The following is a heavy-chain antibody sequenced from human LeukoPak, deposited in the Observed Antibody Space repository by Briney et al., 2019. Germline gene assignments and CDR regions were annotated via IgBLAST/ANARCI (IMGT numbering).Heavy chain of an antibody. D-gene: IGHD6-19*01. Sequence: GGSLRLSCAASGFTFSAYWMTWVRQAPGKGLEWVANINEGGNVKFYVDSVKGRFTISRDNTKISLHLQMYSLRAEDTAVYYCAKGRTEGGTLALDYWGQGTLVTVSS. CDR1: GFTFSAYW. CDR3: AKGRTEGGTLALDY. V-gene: IGHV3-7*03. J-gene: IGHJ4*02. CDR2: INEGGNVK.